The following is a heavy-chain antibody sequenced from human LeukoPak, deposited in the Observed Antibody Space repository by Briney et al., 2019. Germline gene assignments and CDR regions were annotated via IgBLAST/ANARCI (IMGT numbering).Heavy chain of an antibody. V-gene: IGHV3-66*04. CDR1: GFTVGSNY. CDR2: IYSGGIYNDGTT. D-gene: IGHD5-18*01. Sequence: GGSLRLSCAASGFTVGSNYVSWVRQAPGKGLEWVSVIYSGGIYNDGTTNYGDSVKGRFTISRDNSKNTLYLQMNSLRAEDTAVYYCARRELLGYSYGLRTFNIWGQGTTVTVSS. J-gene: IGHJ3*02. CDR3: ARRELLGYSYGLRTFNI.